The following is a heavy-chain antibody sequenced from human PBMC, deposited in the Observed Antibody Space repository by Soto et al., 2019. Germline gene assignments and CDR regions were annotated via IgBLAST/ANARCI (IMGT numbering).Heavy chain of an antibody. V-gene: IGHV3-74*01. J-gene: IGHJ4*02. CDR1: AFTFSSYW. CDR3: VRTSLVVAAATREDY. D-gene: IGHD2-15*01. CDR2: INSDGSST. Sequence: HPGGSLRLSCGASAFTFSSYWMHWVRQAPGKGLVWVSRINSDGSSTSYADSVKGRFTISRDNAKNTLYLQMNSLRAEDTAVYYCVRTSLVVAAATREDYWGQGTLVTVSS.